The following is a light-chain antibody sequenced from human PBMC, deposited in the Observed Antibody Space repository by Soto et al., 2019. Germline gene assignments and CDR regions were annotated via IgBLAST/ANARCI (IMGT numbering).Light chain of an antibody. CDR3: TSYSRSSSRKV. CDR2: GVS. J-gene: IGLJ3*02. V-gene: IGLV2-14*01. Sequence: QSALTQPASVSGSPGQSIAISCTGTSSDVGGYNYVSWYQQHPDKAPRLIIYGVSNRPSGVSDRFSGSKSGNTASLTISGLQAEDEADYYCTSYSRSSSRKVFGGGTKLTVL. CDR1: SSDVGGYNY.